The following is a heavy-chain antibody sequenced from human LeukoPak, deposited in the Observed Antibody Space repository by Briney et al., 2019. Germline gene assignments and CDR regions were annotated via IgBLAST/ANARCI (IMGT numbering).Heavy chain of an antibody. D-gene: IGHD3-22*01. J-gene: IGHJ4*02. CDR3: ARVAPFPYDSSGNYFDY. V-gene: IGHV3-23*01. CDR1: GFTFSSYA. CDR2: IRSSGASA. Sequence: GGSLRLSCAASGFTFSSYAMTWVRQAPGKGLERVSGIRSSGASAYYADSVKGRFTISRDNSKNTLYLQMNSLRAEDTAVYYCARVAPFPYDSSGNYFDYWGQGTLVTVSS.